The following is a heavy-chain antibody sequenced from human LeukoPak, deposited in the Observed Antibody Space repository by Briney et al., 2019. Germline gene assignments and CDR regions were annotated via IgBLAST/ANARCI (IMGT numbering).Heavy chain of an antibody. CDR3: ARGSGYGSGSYYNNWFDP. J-gene: IGHJ5*02. Sequence: ASVKVSCKASGYTFTSYDINWVRQATGQGLEWMGWMNPNSGNTGYAQKFQGRVTMTRYTSISTAYMELSSLRSEDTAVYYCARGSGYGSGSYYNNWFDPWGQGTLVTVSS. V-gene: IGHV1-8*01. CDR1: GYTFTSYD. CDR2: MNPNSGNT. D-gene: IGHD3-10*01.